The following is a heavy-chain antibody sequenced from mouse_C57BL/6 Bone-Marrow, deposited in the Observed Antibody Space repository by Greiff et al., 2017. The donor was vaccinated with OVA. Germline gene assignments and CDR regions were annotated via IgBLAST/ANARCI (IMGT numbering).Heavy chain of an antibody. CDR3: ARGYYGSSYRYFDV. CDR2: INPGSGGT. J-gene: IGHJ1*03. CDR1: GYAFTNYL. Sequence: VQLQQSGAELVRPGTSVKVSCKASGYAFTNYLIEWVKQRPGQGLEWIGVINPGSGGTNYNEKFKGKATLTADKSSSTAYMQLSSLTSEDSAVYFCARGYYGSSYRYFDVWGTGTTVTVSS. D-gene: IGHD1-1*01. V-gene: IGHV1-54*01.